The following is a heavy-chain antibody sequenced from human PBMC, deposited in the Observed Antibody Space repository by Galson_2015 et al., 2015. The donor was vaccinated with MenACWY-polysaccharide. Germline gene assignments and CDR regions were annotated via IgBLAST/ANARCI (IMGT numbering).Heavy chain of an antibody. CDR2: IKSDGSST. CDR3: ARGYSGYD. J-gene: IGHJ4*02. V-gene: IGHV3-74*01. Sequence: MHWVRHAPGKGLVWVSRIKSDGSSTSYADSVKGRFTISRDNAKNTLYLQMNSLRAEDTAVYYCARGYSGYDWGQGTLVAVSS. D-gene: IGHD5-12*01.